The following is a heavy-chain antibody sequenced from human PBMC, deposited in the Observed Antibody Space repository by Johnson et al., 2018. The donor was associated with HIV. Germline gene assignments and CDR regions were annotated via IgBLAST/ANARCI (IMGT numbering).Heavy chain of an antibody. J-gene: IGHJ3*02. Sequence: VQLVESGGGLKQPGGSLRLSCAASGFTFSSYDMHWVRQATGRRLEWVSGIAATGDTYYPGSVKGRFTISRDNSKNSLYLQMKSLRAEDTALYYCAKGGPLFVDAFDIWGLGTMVTVSS. CDR1: GFTFSSYD. CDR2: IAATGDT. D-gene: IGHD3-3*01. CDR3: AKGGPLFVDAFDI. V-gene: IGHV3-13*01.